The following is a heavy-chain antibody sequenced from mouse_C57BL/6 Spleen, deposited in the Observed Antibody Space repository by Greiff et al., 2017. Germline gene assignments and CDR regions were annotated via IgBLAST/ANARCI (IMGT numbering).Heavy chain of an antibody. CDR1: GYAFSSSW. Sequence: QVTLKVSGPELVKPGASVKISCKASGYAFSSSWMNWVKQRPGKGLEWIGRIYPGDGDTNYNGKFKGKATLTADKSSSTAYMHLSSLTSEDSAVYFCARTTVVAKGYFDVWGTGTTVTVSS. J-gene: IGHJ1*03. CDR3: ARTTVVAKGYFDV. CDR2: IYPGDGDT. D-gene: IGHD1-1*01. V-gene: IGHV1-82*01.